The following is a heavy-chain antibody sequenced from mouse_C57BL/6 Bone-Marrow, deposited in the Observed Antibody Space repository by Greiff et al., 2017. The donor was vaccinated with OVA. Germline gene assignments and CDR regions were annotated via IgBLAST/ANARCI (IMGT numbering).Heavy chain of an antibody. Sequence: VQLQQPGAELVKPGASVKLSCKASGYSFTGYFMNWVMQSHGKSLEWIGRINPYNGDTFYNQKFKGKATLTVDKSSSTAHMELRSLTSEDSAVYYCAREGNYYYAMDYWGQGTSVTVSS. V-gene: IGHV1-20*01. CDR1: GYSFTGYF. CDR2: INPYNGDT. D-gene: IGHD2-1*01. J-gene: IGHJ4*01. CDR3: AREGNYYYAMDY.